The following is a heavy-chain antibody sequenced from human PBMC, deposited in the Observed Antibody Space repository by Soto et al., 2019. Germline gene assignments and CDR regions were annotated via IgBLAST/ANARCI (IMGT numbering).Heavy chain of an antibody. D-gene: IGHD6-19*01. CDR2: IRSKAYGGTT. CDR3: TRDPPPYSSGWYWLDY. V-gene: IGHV3-49*04. CDR1: GFTFGYYA. J-gene: IGHJ4*02. Sequence: GGSRRRSCTASGFTFGYYAMSWVRQAPGKGLEWVGFIRSKAYGGTTEYAASVKGRFTISRDDSKSIAYLQMDSLKTEDTAVYYCTRDPPPYSSGWYWLDYWGQGTLVTVSS.